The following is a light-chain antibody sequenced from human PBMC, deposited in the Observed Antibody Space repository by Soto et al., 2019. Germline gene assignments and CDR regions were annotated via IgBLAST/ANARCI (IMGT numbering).Light chain of an antibody. V-gene: IGKV3-11*01. CDR3: QQRSNWSMYT. J-gene: IGKJ2*01. CDR1: QSVSSN. Sequence: EIVLTQSPATLSLSPGERATLSCRASQSVSSNLAWYQQKPGQAPRLLIYDASNRATGIPARFSGSGSGTDFTLTISSLEPEDVAVYYCQQRSNWSMYTFGQGTKLEIK. CDR2: DAS.